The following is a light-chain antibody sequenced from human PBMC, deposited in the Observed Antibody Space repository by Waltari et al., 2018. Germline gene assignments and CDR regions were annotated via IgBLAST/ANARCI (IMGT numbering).Light chain of an antibody. J-gene: IGKJ2*01. Sequence: QSPGTLSLSPGERATLSCRTSQSVSSTYLAWYQQKPGQPPRLLIYGTSTRATGIPDRFSGSRSGTESTLTISRLEPEDFAVYFCQQYGGSPLYTFGQGTRLEIK. CDR1: QSVSSTY. V-gene: IGKV3-20*01. CDR2: GTS. CDR3: QQYGGSPLYT.